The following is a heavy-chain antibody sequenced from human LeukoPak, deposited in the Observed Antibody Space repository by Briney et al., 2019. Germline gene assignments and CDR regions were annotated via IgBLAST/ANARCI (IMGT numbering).Heavy chain of an antibody. J-gene: IGHJ6*02. CDR2: ITWNSNKI. D-gene: IGHD1-1*01. CDR1: GFTFDDYA. V-gene: IGHV3-9*01. Sequence: PGGPLRLSCLTSGFTFDDYAMHWVRQVPGKGLEWVSSITWNSNKIDYALSVKGRFTISRDNAKNSLYLQMSSLTPEDTAVYYCAKEETTFDYYYYGMDVWGQGTTVTVSS. CDR3: AKEETTFDYYYYGMDV.